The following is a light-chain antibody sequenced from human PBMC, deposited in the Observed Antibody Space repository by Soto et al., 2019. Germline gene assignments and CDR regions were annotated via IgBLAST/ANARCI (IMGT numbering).Light chain of an antibody. V-gene: IGKV3-15*01. CDR3: QQYYDWPLA. CDR2: GAS. J-gene: IGKJ1*01. Sequence: EIVMTQSPATLSVSPGERATLSCRASQSVSTNLAWYQQKPGQAPRLLIYGASTRASTIPARFSGSGSGTGVTLTLRSLQVTDFAVYYCQQYYDWPLAFGQGTKVEIK. CDR1: QSVSTN.